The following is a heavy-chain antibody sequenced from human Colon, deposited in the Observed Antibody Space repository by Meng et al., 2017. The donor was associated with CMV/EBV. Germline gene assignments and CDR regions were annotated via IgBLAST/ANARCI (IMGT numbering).Heavy chain of an antibody. D-gene: IGHD1-26*01. J-gene: IGHJ6*02. CDR1: GLTVNNNY. Sequence: GGSLRLSCAASGLTVNNNYMNWVRQTPGKGLEWVSVLYSDGSTLGAYTHYADSVKGRFTISRDNSKNTLYLQMNSLRAEDTAVYYCARDLAVGVPDQYRDMDVWGQGTTVTVSS. CDR3: ARDLAVGVPDQYRDMDV. V-gene: IGHV3-53*01. CDR2: LYSDGST.